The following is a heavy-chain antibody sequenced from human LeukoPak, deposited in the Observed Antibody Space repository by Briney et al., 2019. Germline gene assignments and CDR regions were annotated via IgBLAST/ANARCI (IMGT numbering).Heavy chain of an antibody. D-gene: IGHD3-22*01. CDR3: ARGNYDSSGYLSPLRY. J-gene: IGHJ4*02. CDR2: INPSGGST. CDR1: GYTFTSYY. Sequence: ASVKVSCKASGYTFTSYYMHWVRQAPGQGLEWMGIINPSGGSTSYAQKFQGRVTMTRDTSTSTVYMELSSLRSEDTAVYYCARGNYDSSGYLSPLRYWGQGTLVTVSS. V-gene: IGHV1-46*01.